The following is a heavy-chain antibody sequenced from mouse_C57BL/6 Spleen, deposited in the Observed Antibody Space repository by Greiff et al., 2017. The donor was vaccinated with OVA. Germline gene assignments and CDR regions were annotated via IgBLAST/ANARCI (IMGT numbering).Heavy chain of an antibody. CDR2: IRLKSDNYAT. CDR3: TEDYGSRRFAY. CDR1: GFTFSNYW. D-gene: IGHD1-1*01. V-gene: IGHV6-3*01. Sequence: EVQRVESGGGLVQPGGSMKLSCVASGFTFSNYWMNWVRQSPEKGLEWVAQIRLKSDNYATHYAESVKGRFTISRDDSKSSVYLQMNNLRAEDTGIYYCTEDYGSRRFAYWGQGTLVTVSA. J-gene: IGHJ3*01.